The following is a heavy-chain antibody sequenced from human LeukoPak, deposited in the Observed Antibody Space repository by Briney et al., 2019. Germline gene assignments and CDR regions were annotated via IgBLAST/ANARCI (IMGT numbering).Heavy chain of an antibody. V-gene: IGHV3-48*01. CDR2: ISSSSSTI. CDR1: GFTFSSYS. Sequence: PGGSLRLSCAASGFTFSSYSMSWVRQAPGKGLEWVSYISSSSSTIYYADSVKGRFTISRDNARNSLYLQMNSLRAEDTAVYYCARAPYSNFDYWGQGALVTVSS. J-gene: IGHJ4*02. D-gene: IGHD5-18*01. CDR3: ARAPYSNFDY.